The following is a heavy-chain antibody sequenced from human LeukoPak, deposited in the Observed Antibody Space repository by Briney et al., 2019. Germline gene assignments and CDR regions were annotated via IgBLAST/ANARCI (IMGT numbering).Heavy chain of an antibody. CDR3: ARDADSSSWYGAFDY. CDR2: IWYDGSNE. CDR1: GLTFSRYG. D-gene: IGHD6-13*01. V-gene: IGHV3-33*01. Sequence: GGSLRLSCAASGLTFSRYGMHWVRQAPGKGLEWVAVIWYDGSNEYYGDSVKGRFTISRDNSENTLYLHMNSLRAEDTAVYYCARDADSSSWYGAFDYWGQGTLVTVSS. J-gene: IGHJ4*02.